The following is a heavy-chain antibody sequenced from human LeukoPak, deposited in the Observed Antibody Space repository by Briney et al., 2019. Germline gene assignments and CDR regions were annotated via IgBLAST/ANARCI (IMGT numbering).Heavy chain of an antibody. V-gene: IGHV3-23*01. CDR2: IGGSGDIT. D-gene: IGHD1-20*01. CDR1: GFTFSSYT. CDR3: AKVGNWDDYYYYGLDV. Sequence: GGSLRLSCAASGFTFSSYTMTWVRQAPGKGLEWVSGIGGSGDITSYADSVKGRFTISRDNSRNTLYLQMDSLRAVDTAVYYCAKVGNWDDYYYYGLDVWGQGTTVTASS. J-gene: IGHJ6*02.